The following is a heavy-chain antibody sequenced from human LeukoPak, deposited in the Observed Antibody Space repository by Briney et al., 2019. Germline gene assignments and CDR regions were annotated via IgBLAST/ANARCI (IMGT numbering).Heavy chain of an antibody. V-gene: IGHV1-2*02. J-gene: IGHJ3*02. CDR3: ARVREDYGDYPLEGAFDI. CDR2: INPNSGGT. CDR1: GYTFTGYY. Sequence: ASVKVSCKASGYTFTGYYMHWVRRAPGQGLEWMGWINPNSGGTNYAQKFQDRVTMTRDTSISTAYMELSRLRHDDTALYYCARVREDYGDYPLEGAFDIWGQGTMVTVSS. D-gene: IGHD4-17*01.